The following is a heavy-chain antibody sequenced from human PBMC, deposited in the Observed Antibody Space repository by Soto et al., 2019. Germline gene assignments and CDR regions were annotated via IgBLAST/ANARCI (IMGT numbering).Heavy chain of an antibody. CDR3: VGERVVVVPAATSDAFDI. J-gene: IGHJ3*02. V-gene: IGHV4-34*01. CDR2: INHSGST. Sequence: QVQLQQWGAGLLKPSETLSLTCAVYGGSFSGYYWSWIRQPPGKGLEWIGEINHSGSTNYNPSLKSRVTISVATSKNQFSLKLSSVTAADTAVYYCVGERVVVVPAATSDAFDIWGQGTMVTVSS. CDR1: GGSFSGYY. D-gene: IGHD2-2*01.